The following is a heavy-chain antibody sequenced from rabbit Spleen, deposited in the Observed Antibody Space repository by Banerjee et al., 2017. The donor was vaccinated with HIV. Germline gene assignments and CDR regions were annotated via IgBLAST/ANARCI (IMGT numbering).Heavy chain of an antibody. V-gene: IGHV1S47*01. Sequence: QEPLVESGGGLVQPGGSLKLSCKASGFDFSDYGVSWVRQAPGKGLEWIGYIDPVFGSTYYASWVNGRFTISSHNAQNTLYLQLNSLTAADTATYFCVIDRANVGGDYGPYYFDLWGPGTLVTVS. J-gene: IGHJ4*01. CDR1: GFDFSDYG. D-gene: IGHD2-1*01. CDR3: VIDRANVGGDYGPYYFDL. CDR2: IDPVFGST.